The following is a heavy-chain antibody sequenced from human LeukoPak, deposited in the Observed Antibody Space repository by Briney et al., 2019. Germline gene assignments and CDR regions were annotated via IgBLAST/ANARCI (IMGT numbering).Heavy chain of an antibody. CDR3: ARDRRGSGSYSVY. J-gene: IGHJ4*02. Sequence: GGSLRLSCAASGFTFSDYYMSWIRQAPGKGLEWVANIKQDGSEKYYVDSVKGRFTISRDNAKNSLYLQMNSLRAEDTAVYYCARDRRGSGSYSVYWGQGTLVTVSS. CDR2: IKQDGSEK. V-gene: IGHV3-7*01. D-gene: IGHD1-26*01. CDR1: GFTFSDYY.